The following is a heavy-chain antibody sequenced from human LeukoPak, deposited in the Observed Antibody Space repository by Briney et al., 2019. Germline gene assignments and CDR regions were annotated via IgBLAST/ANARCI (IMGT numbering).Heavy chain of an antibody. J-gene: IGHJ4*02. V-gene: IGHV3-23*01. CDR2: IGESGDET. CDR1: GFTFSTHA. Sequence: GGSLRLSCAASGFTFSTHAMTWVRQAPGKGLEWVSVIGESGDETYYADSVKGRFAISSDKSKNTLYLQMDSLRAEDTAVYYCAKGRSLSCFATLDSWGQGTLVTVSS. D-gene: IGHD2-2*01. CDR3: AKGRSLSCFATLDS.